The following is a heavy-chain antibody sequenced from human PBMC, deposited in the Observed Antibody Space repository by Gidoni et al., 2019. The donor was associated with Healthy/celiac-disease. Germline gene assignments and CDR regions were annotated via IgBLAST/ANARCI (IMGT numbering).Heavy chain of an antibody. Sequence: EVQLLESGGGLVQPGGSLRLSCAASGFHFSSYAMRWFRQAPGKGLEWVSAISGSGGSTYYADSVKGRFTISRDNSKNTLYLQMNSLRAEDTAVYYCAKQVVDYDFWSEIDYWGQGTLVTVSS. CDR2: ISGSGGST. CDR1: GFHFSSYA. V-gene: IGHV3-23*01. J-gene: IGHJ4*02. CDR3: AKQVVDYDFWSEIDY. D-gene: IGHD3-3*01.